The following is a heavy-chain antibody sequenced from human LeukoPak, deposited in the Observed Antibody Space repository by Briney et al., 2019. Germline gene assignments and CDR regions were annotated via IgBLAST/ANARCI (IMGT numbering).Heavy chain of an antibody. Sequence: GGSLRLPCAASGFTFSSYAMSWVRQAPGKGLEWVSAISGSGGSTYYADSVKGRFTISRDNSKNTLYLQMNSLRAEDTAGYYCAKDWDYYDSSGYFTSFDYWGQGTLVTVSS. CDR1: GFTFSSYA. V-gene: IGHV3-23*01. D-gene: IGHD3-22*01. CDR3: AKDWDYYDSSGYFTSFDY. J-gene: IGHJ4*02. CDR2: ISGSGGST.